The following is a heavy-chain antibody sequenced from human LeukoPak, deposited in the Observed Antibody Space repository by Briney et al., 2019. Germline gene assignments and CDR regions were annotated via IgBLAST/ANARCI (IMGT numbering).Heavy chain of an antibody. D-gene: IGHD3-22*01. V-gene: IGHV3-33*01. J-gene: IGHJ4*02. CDR3: ARGNYESSGTFDY. CDR1: GFTFSSFG. Sequence: PGRSLRLSCAASGFTFSSFGMHWVRQAPGKGLEWVALIWYDGSNKYYADSVKGRFTISRDNSKNTLYLQMNSLTAEDTAVYYCARGNYESSGTFDYLGQGTLVTVSS. CDR2: IWYDGSNK.